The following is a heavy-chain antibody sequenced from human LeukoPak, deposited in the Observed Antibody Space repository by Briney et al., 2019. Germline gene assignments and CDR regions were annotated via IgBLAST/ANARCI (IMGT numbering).Heavy chain of an antibody. CDR3: ARGLGLPY. CDR2: INHSGST. J-gene: IGHJ4*02. D-gene: IGHD3/OR15-3a*01. V-gene: IGHV4-34*01. Sequence: SETLSLTCAVYGGSFSGYYWSWIRQPPGKGLEWIGEINHSGSTNYDPSLKSRVTISVDTSKNQFSLKLSSVTAADTAVYYCARGLGLPYWGQGTLVTVSS. CDR1: GGSFSGYY.